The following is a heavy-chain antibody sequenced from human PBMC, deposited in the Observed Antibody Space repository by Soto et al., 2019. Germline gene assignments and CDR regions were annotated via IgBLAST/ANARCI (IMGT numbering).Heavy chain of an antibody. CDR1: GGSISSGGYY. J-gene: IGHJ4*02. CDR3: ARGGGLRCSSTSCYYANLDY. CDR2: IYYSGST. Sequence: PSETLSLTCTVSGGSISSGGYYWSWIRQHPGKGLEWIGYIYYSGSTYYNPSLKSRVTISVDTSKNQFSLKLSSVTAADTAVYYCARGGGLRCSSTSCYYANLDYWGQGTLVTVSS. V-gene: IGHV4-31*03. D-gene: IGHD2-2*01.